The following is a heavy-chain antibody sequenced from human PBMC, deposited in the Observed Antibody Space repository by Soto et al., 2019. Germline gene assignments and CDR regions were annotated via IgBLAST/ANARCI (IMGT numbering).Heavy chain of an antibody. CDR1: GYTLTSYD. D-gene: IGHD6-19*01. CDR2: INAGNGNI. Sequence: GASVKVSCKASGYTLTSYDMHCVRQAPGQGLEWVGWINAGNGNIKYSQKFQGRVTITRDTSASTAYMELSSLRSEDTAVYYCARGQWLLSLDPWGQGALVTVSS. J-gene: IGHJ5*02. CDR3: ARGQWLLSLDP. V-gene: IGHV1-3*01.